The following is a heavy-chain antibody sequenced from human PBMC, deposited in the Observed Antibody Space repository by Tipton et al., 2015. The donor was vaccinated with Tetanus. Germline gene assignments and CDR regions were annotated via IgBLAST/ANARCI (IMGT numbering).Heavy chain of an antibody. D-gene: IGHD3-3*01. V-gene: IGHV1-46*04. CDR2: INPGHDSK. Sequence: QVQLVQSGAEVKKPGASVTVSCRASGYSFSDYYIHWMRQAPGQGPEWLGIINPGHDSKSYSRRLEGRLTLTRDTSTSTVYMELNSLRLEDTAVYYCARAQNYFGVLASFFDPWGQGTLVIVSS. CDR3: ARAQNYFGVLASFFDP. CDR1: GYSFSDYY. J-gene: IGHJ5*02.